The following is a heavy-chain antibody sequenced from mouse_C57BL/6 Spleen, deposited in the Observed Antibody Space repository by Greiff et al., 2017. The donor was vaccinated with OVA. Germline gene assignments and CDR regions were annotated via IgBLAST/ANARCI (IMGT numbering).Heavy chain of an antibody. J-gene: IGHJ3*01. CDR3: ARIYYDYFAY. CDR2: ISSGGSYN. CDR1: GFTFSSYG. D-gene: IGHD2-4*01. V-gene: IGHV5-6*02. Sequence: DVMLVESGGDLVKPGGSLKLSCAASGFTFSSYGMSWVRQTPDKRLEWVATISSGGSYNYYPDSVKGRFTISRDNAKNTLYLQMSSLKSEDTAMYYCARIYYDYFAYWGQGTLVTVSA.